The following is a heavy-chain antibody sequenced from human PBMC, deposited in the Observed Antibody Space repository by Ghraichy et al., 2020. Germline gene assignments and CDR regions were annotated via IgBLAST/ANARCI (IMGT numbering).Heavy chain of an antibody. J-gene: IGHJ4*02. CDR1: GFSISKSYS. D-gene: IGHD5-18*01. V-gene: IGHV4-38-2*01. CDR3: ARARGYTYGPPGH. CDR2: IYPSGDT. Sequence: SCSVSGFSISKSYSWGWIRQPPGRRLEWIGNIYPSGDTYYNPSLKSRVTISLDMAKNQVSLNVSAVTAADTAVYFCARARGYTYGPPGHWGQGTLVTVSS.